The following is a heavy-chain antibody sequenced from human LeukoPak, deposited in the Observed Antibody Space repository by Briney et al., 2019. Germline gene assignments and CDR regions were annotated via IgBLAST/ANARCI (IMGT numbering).Heavy chain of an antibody. CDR2: IYHSGST. Sequence: SETLSLTCAVYGGSFSGDHWTWIRQPPGKGLEWIGSIYHSGSTYYNPSLKSRVTISVDTSKNQFSLKLSSVTAADTAVYYCARSPLRITIFGVDSNWFDPWGQGTLVTVSS. CDR1: GGSFSGDH. D-gene: IGHD3-3*01. J-gene: IGHJ5*02. V-gene: IGHV4-34*01. CDR3: ARSPLRITIFGVDSNWFDP.